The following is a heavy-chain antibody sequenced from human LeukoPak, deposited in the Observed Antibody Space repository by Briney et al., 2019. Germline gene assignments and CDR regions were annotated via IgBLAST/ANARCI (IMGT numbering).Heavy chain of an antibody. V-gene: IGHV3-23*01. CDR1: GFTFSSYA. D-gene: IGHD3-10*02. CDR3: AKVFGELLFSSISAFEI. CDR2: ISGSGGST. J-gene: IGHJ3*02. Sequence: GGSLRLSCAASGFTFSSYAMSWVRQAPGKGLEWVSAISGSGGSTYYADSVKGRFTISRDNSKNTLYLQMNSLRAEDTAVYYCAKVFGELLFSSISAFEIWGQGTMVTVSS.